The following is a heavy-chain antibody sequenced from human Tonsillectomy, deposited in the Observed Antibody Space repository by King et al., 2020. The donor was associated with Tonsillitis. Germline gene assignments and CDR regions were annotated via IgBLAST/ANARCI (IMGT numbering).Heavy chain of an antibody. CDR3: ARDWARLAYGDSTNTPDAFDL. V-gene: IGHV3-21*01. J-gene: IGHJ3*01. D-gene: IGHD2/OR15-2a*01. CDR2: ITISSTYI. Sequence: VQLVESGGGLVKPGGSLRLSCAASGFTFSDYSMNWVRQAPGKGLEWVSPITISSTYIYYADSARVRFTISRDNAENSLYLQMKSLRGEDTAVYYCARDWARLAYGDSTNTPDAFDLWGQGTMVTVSS. CDR1: GFTFSDYS.